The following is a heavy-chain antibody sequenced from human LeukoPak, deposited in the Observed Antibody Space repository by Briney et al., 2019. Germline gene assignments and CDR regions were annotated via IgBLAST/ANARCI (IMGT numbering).Heavy chain of an antibody. CDR3: ASSRLRYGSDTPD. J-gene: IGHJ4*02. V-gene: IGHV3-48*01. CDR1: GFIFSSFS. Sequence: RPGGSLRLSCAASGFIFSSFSMNWVRQAPGKGLEWISYISASSTTIYYADSVKGRFTISRDNSKNTLYLQMNSLRAEDTAVYYCASSRLRYGSDTPDWGQGTLVTVSS. D-gene: IGHD3-10*01. CDR2: ISASSTTI.